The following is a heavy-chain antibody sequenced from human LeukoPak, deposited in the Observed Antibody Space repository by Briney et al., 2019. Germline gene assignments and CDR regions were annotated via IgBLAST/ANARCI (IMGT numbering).Heavy chain of an antibody. D-gene: IGHD3-10*01. CDR1: EFTFRSYS. Sequence: GGSLTLSCAVSEFTFRSYSMNWVRQAPGKGLEWVSYISSSSSTIYYADSVKGRFTISRDNAKNSLYLQMDSLRAEDTAVYYCARGGKTWGVSDYWGQGTLVTVSS. J-gene: IGHJ4*02. CDR2: ISSSSSTI. CDR3: ARGGKTWGVSDY. V-gene: IGHV3-48*04.